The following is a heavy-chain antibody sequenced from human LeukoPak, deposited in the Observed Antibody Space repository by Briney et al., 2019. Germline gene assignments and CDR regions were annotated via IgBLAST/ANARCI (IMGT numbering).Heavy chain of an antibody. Sequence: SETLSLTCTVSGLTISNNYWSWLRQPPGKGLEWIGYISDSGSTSYNPSLQSRVTILLDTSKHQISLRLTSATAAVTAVYYCARRGYFDYWGQGVLVIVSS. CDR1: GLTISNNY. D-gene: IGHD3-16*01. CDR2: ISDSGST. CDR3: ARRGYFDY. J-gene: IGHJ4*02. V-gene: IGHV4-59*01.